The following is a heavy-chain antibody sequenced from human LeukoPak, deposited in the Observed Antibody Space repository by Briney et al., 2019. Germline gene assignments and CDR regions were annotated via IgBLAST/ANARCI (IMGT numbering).Heavy chain of an antibody. CDR3: ARRGRLAGTTVASGAFDI. J-gene: IGHJ3*02. V-gene: IGHV1-69*01. D-gene: IGHD4-23*01. CDR2: IIPIFGTA. CDR1: GGTLTSYA. Sequence: SVKVSCKPPGGTLTSYAISGGRQAPGQGLERMGGIIPIFGTANYAQKFQGRVTITPDESTSTPYMELSRLRSEDADVYYCARRGRLAGTTVASGAFDIWGQGTMVTVSS.